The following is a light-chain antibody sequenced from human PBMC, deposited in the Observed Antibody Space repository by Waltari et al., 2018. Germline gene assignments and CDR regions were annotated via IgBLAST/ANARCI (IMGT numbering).Light chain of an antibody. V-gene: IGKV1-39*01. CDR3: QQSYSSPWT. J-gene: IGKJ1*01. Sequence: DIQMTQSPSSLSASVGDRVTITCRASQSISHYLNWYQQKPLKAPKLLMFGASSLQSGVPSMFRGSGSGTDFTLTINNLQPEDFATYYSQQSYSSPWTFGQGTRVEIK. CDR2: GAS. CDR1: QSISHY.